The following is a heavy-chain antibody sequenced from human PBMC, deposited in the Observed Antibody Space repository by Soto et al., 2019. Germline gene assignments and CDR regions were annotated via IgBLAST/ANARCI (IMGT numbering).Heavy chain of an antibody. J-gene: IGHJ4*02. V-gene: IGHV3-53*01. Sequence: GGSLRLSCAASGCTFISDYMMWIRQAPGKGLEWVSLIYSAGTTYYADSVKGRFTISRDNSKNTLYLQMNSLRAEDTAVYYCARDAYRSSWYSVWGQGTLVTVSS. CDR3: ARDAYRSSWYSV. CDR1: GCTFISDY. CDR2: IYSAGTT. D-gene: IGHD6-13*01.